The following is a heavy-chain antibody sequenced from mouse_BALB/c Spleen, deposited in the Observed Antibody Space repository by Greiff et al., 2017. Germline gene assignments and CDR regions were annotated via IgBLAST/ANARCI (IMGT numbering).Heavy chain of an antibody. V-gene: IGHV1-54*01. CDR2: INPGSGGT. CDR3: ARSKIGTFAY. D-gene: IGHD2-14*01. Sequence: VKVVESGAELVRPGTSVKVSCKASGYAFTNYLIEWVKQRPGQGLEWIGVINPGSGGTNYNEKFKGKATLTADKSSSTAYMQLSSLTSDDSAVYFCARSKIGTFAYWGQGTLVTVSA. CDR1: GYAFTNYL. J-gene: IGHJ3*01.